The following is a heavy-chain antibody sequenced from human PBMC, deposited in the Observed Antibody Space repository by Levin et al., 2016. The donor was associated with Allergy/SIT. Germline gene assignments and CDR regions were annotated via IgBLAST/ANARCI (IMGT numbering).Heavy chain of an antibody. Sequence: SVKVSCKASGGTFSSYAISWVRQAPGQGLEWMGGIIPIFGTANYAQKFQGRVTITADESTSTAYMELSSLRSEDTAVYYCARDRVYYYDSSGYRDWGQGTLVTVSS. CDR3: ARDRVYYYDSSGYRD. CDR1: GGTFSSYA. V-gene: IGHV1-69*13. J-gene: IGHJ4*02. D-gene: IGHD3-22*01. CDR2: IIPIFGTA.